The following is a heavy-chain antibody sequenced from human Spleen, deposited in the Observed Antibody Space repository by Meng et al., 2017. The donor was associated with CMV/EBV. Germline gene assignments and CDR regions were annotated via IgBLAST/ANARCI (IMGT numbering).Heavy chain of an antibody. D-gene: IGHD1-1*01. CDR3: GRDQGRQLINH. J-gene: IGHJ4*02. CDR2: VYHRGDT. Sequence: QGQLQASGPGLVKPSGTLSLTCTVSGDSISSDIWWSWVRQPPGKGLEWIGEVYHRGDTNYNPSLKSRVVISVDRSKNQFSLNLSSVTAADTAVYYCGRDQGRQLINHWGQGTLVTVSS. V-gene: IGHV4-4*02. CDR1: GDSISSDIW.